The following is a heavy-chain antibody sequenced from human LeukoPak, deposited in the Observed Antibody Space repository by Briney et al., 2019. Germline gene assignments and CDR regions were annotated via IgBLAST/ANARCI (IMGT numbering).Heavy chain of an antibody. Sequence: GGSLRLSCAASGFTFSRNAMTWVRQAPGMGLEWVSSVIDSGKDIYYAGSVKGRFTISRDNSKGTLYLQMNSLRVEDTAVYYCAKGVVDRGADCWGQGTLVTVSS. CDR3: AKGVVDRGADC. J-gene: IGHJ4*02. CDR1: GFTFSRNA. V-gene: IGHV3-23*01. D-gene: IGHD2-21*01. CDR2: VIDSGKDI.